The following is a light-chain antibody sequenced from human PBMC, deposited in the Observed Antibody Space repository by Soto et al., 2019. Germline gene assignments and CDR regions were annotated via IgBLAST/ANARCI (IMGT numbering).Light chain of an antibody. CDR1: QSDSSSY. CDR3: QRYRTS. Sequence: EIVLTQSPGTLSLSPGERATLSCRASQSDSSSYLAWYQQKPGQAPRQLIYGASSRATGIPDRFSGSGSGTDFTLTITRLEPEDFAVYYCQRYRTSFGGGTRVEIK. J-gene: IGKJ4*01. CDR2: GAS. V-gene: IGKV3-20*01.